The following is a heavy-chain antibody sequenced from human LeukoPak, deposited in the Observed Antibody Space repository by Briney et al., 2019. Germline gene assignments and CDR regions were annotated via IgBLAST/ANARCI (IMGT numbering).Heavy chain of an antibody. D-gene: IGHD1-7*01. J-gene: IGHJ6*03. Sequence: GGSLRLSCEASGFTFSNFWMTWVRQAPGKGLEWVANIKQDGSETYYVDSVKGRFTISRDNAKNSLYLQMNSLRAEDTAVYYCAKRRGLELLYYYYMDVWGKGTTVTVSS. CDR1: GFTFSNFW. CDR3: AKRRGLELLYYYYMDV. CDR2: IKQDGSET. V-gene: IGHV3-7*03.